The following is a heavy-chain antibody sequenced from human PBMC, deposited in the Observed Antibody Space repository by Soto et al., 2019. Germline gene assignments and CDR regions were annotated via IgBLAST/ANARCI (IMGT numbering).Heavy chain of an antibody. CDR2: ISAYDDNT. CDR3: ARGGYYDSSGSRNYHYYGMNV. Sequence: ASVKVSCKASGYRFTSYGINWVRQAPGQGLEWLGWISAYDDNTKYAQTLQGRVSMSTDTSTNTAYMELRSLRSDDTAMYYCARGGYYDSSGSRNYHYYGMNVWGQGTTVTVS. D-gene: IGHD3-22*01. J-gene: IGHJ6*02. CDR1: GYRFTSYG. V-gene: IGHV1-18*01.